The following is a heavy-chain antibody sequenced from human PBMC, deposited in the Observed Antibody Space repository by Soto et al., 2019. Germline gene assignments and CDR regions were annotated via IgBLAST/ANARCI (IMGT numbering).Heavy chain of an antibody. Sequence: EVQLLESGGGLVQPGGSRRLSCAASGFTFSRYAMSWVRQAPGKGLEWVSAISGSGGSTYYADSVKGRFTISRDNSKNTLYLQINSLRAEDTAVYYCASGPRTHSFWGVIVKDYWGQGTLVTVSS. CDR2: ISGSGGST. CDR3: ASGPRTHSFWGVIVKDY. V-gene: IGHV3-23*01. D-gene: IGHD3-16*02. J-gene: IGHJ4*02. CDR1: GFTFSRYA.